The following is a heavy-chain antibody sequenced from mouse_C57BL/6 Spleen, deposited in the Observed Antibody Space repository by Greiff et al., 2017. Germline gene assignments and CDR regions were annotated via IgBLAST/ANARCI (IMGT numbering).Heavy chain of an antibody. CDR2: INPGSGGT. V-gene: IGHV1-54*01. CDR1: GYAFTNYL. D-gene: IGHD6-1*01. CDR3: ARGDDPLDY. Sequence: QVQLQQSGAELVRPGTSVKVSCTASGYAFTNYLIAWVQQRPGQGLEWIGVINPGSGGTNYNEKFKGKATLTADKSSSTAYMQLSSLTSEDSAVYFCARGDDPLDYWGQGTTLTVSS. J-gene: IGHJ2*01.